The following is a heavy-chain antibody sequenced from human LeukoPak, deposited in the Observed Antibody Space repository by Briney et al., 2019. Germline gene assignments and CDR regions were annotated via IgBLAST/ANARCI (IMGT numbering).Heavy chain of an antibody. Sequence: SETLSLTCTVSGGSISSYYWSWIRQPPGKGLEWIGYIYYSGSTNYNPSLKSRVTISVDTSKNQFSLKLSSVTAADTAVYYCARVGRYGYNLEYFDHWGQGTLVTVSS. V-gene: IGHV4-59*01. CDR3: ARVGRYGYNLEYFDH. CDR1: GGSISSYY. D-gene: IGHD5-24*01. J-gene: IGHJ4*02. CDR2: IYYSGST.